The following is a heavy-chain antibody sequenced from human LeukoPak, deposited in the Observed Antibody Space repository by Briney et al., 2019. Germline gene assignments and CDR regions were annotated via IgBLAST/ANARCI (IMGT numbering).Heavy chain of an antibody. CDR3: ARVYSGYGDFDY. CDR2: IIPIFGTA. J-gene: IGHJ4*02. V-gene: IGHV1-69*13. Sequence: GDSVKVSCKASGGTFSSYAISWVRQAPGQGLKWMGGIIPIFGTANYAQKFQDRVTITADESTSTAYMELSSLGSEDTAVYYCARVYSGYGDFDYWGQGTLVTVSS. D-gene: IGHD5-12*01. CDR1: GGTFSSYA.